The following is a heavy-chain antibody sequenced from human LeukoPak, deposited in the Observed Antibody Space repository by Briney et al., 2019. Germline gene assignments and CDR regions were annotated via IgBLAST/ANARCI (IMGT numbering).Heavy chain of an antibody. CDR1: GFTFSSYA. CDR2: ISSSSSYI. CDR3: ARDPRFCSSTSCYGSNYYYYMDV. J-gene: IGHJ6*03. Sequence: GGSLRLSCAASGFTFSSYAMSWVRQAPGKGLEWVSSISSSSSYIYYADSVKGRFTISRDNAKNSLYLQMNSLRAEDTAVYYCARDPRFCSSTSCYGSNYYYYMDVWGKGTTVTVSS. V-gene: IGHV3-21*01. D-gene: IGHD2-2*01.